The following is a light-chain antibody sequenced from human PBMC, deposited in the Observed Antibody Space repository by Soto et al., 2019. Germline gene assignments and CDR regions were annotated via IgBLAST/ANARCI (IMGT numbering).Light chain of an antibody. J-gene: IGKJ2*01. CDR2: GSS. V-gene: IGKV1-5*01. CDR1: QSISSW. Sequence: DIQMTQSPSTLSASVGDRVTITCRASQSISSWLAWYQQKPGTAPKLLIYGSSTLETGVPSRFSGSRSGTEFILIISSLQPDDSATYYCQEYSSYVYTFGQGTKLEIK. CDR3: QEYSSYVYT.